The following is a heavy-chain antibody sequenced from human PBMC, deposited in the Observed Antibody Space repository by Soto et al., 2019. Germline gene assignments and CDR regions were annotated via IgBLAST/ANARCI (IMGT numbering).Heavy chain of an antibody. CDR3: ARDPFTPYYYGSGSYYFDY. CDR1: GFTFSSYS. J-gene: IGHJ4*02. D-gene: IGHD3-10*01. CDR2: ISSSSSTI. V-gene: IGHV3-48*02. Sequence: GGSLRLSCAASGFTFSSYSMNWVRQAPGKGLEWVSYISSSSSTIYYADSVKGRFTISRDNAKDSLYLQMNSLRDEDTAVYYCARDPFTPYYYGSGSYYFDYWGQGTLVTVSS.